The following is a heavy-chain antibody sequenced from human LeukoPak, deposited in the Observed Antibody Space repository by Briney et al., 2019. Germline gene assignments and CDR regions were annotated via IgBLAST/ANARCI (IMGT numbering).Heavy chain of an antibody. J-gene: IGHJ4*02. Sequence: PGGSLRLSCAASGFTFSSYAMSWVRQAPGKGLEWVSAISGSGGSTYYADSVKGRFTISRDNSKNTLYLQMNSLRAEDTAVYYCAKFRYSSGRYEPYYFDYWGQGTLVTVSS. V-gene: IGHV3-23*01. CDR2: ISGSGGST. D-gene: IGHD6-19*01. CDR3: AKFRYSSGRYEPYYFDY. CDR1: GFTFSSYA.